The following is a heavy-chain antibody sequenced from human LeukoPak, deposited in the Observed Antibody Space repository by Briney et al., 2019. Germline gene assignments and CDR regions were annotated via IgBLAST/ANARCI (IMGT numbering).Heavy chain of an antibody. CDR2: ISSTGSTI. Sequence: AGGSLRLFCAASGFTFSSYEMNWVRQAPGKGLEWISYISSTGSTIYYTDSVKGRFTISRDNAKNSLYLQMNSLRAEDTAVYYCARLHEQLWYDWGQGSLVTVSS. J-gene: IGHJ4*02. V-gene: IGHV3-48*03. CDR1: GFTFSSYE. D-gene: IGHD5-18*01. CDR3: ARLHEQLWYD.